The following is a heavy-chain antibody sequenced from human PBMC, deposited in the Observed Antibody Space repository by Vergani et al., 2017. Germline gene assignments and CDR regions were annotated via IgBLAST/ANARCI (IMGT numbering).Heavy chain of an antibody. CDR1: GYPFTAYY. Sequence: QVQLVQSGAEVGKPGASVKISCKASGYPFTAYYITWVRQAPEQGLEWVGVISPDGFSTFYAQKFQGRVTITRDTSTSTVYVEVTRLRSDDTAVFFCARVIVGCSRTNCFAVPWGQGTLVTVSS. D-gene: IGHD2-2*01. CDR3: ARVIVGCSRTNCFAVP. CDR2: ISPDGFST. V-gene: IGHV1-46*01. J-gene: IGHJ5*02.